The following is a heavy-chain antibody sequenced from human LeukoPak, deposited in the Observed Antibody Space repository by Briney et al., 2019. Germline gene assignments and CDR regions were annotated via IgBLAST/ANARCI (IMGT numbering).Heavy chain of an antibody. CDR2: ISSSGSTI. V-gene: IGHV3-48*03. Sequence: GGSLRLFCAASGFTFSSYEMNWVHQARGKGLEWDSYISSSGSTIYYADSVKGRFTISRDNAKNSLYLQMNSLRDEDTAVYYCARANRAWSSFDYWGQGTLVTVSS. CDR3: ARANRAWSSFDY. CDR1: GFTFSSYE. D-gene: IGHD2-8*02. J-gene: IGHJ4*02.